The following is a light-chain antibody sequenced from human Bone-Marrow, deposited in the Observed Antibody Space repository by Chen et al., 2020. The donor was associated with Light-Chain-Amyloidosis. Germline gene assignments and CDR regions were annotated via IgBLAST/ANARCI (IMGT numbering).Light chain of an antibody. CDR1: QTIRSNY. J-gene: IGKJ4*01. CDR2: GSS. Sequence: EIVLTQSPGTLSLSPGEGANLSCRASQTIRSNYLTWYQQKFGQAPRLLIYGSSSRATGIPDRFTGSGSGTDFTLTINRLEPEDFAMYYCQQYGTSPLTLGGGTKVEIK. V-gene: IGKV3-20*01. CDR3: QQYGTSPLT.